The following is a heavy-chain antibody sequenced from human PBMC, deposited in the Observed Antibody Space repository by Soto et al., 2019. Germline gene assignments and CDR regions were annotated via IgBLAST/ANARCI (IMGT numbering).Heavy chain of an antibody. D-gene: IGHD6-6*01. J-gene: IGHJ5*02. CDR2: INHSGST. CDR3: ARGRGSSSREGWFDP. V-gene: IGHV4-34*01. Sequence: SETLSLTCAVYGGSFSGYYWSWIRQPPGKGLEWIGEINHSGSTNYNPSLKSRVTISVDTSKNQFSLKLSSVTAADTAVYYCARGRGSSSREGWFDPWGQGTLVTVSS. CDR1: GGSFSGYY.